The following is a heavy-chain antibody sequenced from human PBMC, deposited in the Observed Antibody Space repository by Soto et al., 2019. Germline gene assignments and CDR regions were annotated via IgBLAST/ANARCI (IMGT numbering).Heavy chain of an antibody. CDR2: TFYRSRWYN. Sequence: SQTLSLTCAISGDSVSSNSAAWNWIRQSPSRGLEWLGRTFYRSRWYNDYAVSVKSRMTINPDTSKNRFSLQLNSVTPEDTAVYYCAREGGNHYYYYGMDVWGQGTTVTVSS. V-gene: IGHV6-1*01. CDR3: AREGGNHYYYYGMDV. CDR1: GDSVSSNSAA. D-gene: IGHD1-26*01. J-gene: IGHJ6*02.